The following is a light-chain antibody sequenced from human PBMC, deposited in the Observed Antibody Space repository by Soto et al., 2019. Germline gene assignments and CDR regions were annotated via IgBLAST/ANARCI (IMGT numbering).Light chain of an antibody. Sequence: QSALTQPPSASGSPGQSVAISCTGTSSDVGGYNCVSWYQQYPGKAPKLIMYEVTKRPSGVPDRFSGSKSGNTASLTVSGLQAEDEADYYCCSYVGSNNYVFGTGTKVTVL. J-gene: IGLJ1*01. CDR1: SSDVGGYNC. V-gene: IGLV2-8*01. CDR3: CSYVGSNNYV. CDR2: EVT.